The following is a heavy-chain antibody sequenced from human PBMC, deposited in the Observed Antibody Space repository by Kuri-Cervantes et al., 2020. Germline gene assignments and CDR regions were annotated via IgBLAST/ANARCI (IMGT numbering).Heavy chain of an antibody. Sequence: GGSLRLSCAASGFTFSSYGMHWVRQAPGKGLEWVAVIWYDGSNKYYADSVKGRFTISRDNSKNTLYLQMNSLRAEDTAVYYCARDGGYCSSTSCYGVSGIDYWGQGTLVTVSS. CDR3: ARDGGYCSSTSCYGVSGIDY. CDR1: GFTFSSYG. D-gene: IGHD2-2*01. J-gene: IGHJ4*02. V-gene: IGHV3-30*19. CDR2: IWYDGSNK.